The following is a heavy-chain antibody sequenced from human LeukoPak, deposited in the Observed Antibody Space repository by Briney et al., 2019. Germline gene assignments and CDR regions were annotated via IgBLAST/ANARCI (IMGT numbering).Heavy chain of an antibody. CDR2: INPNSGGT. CDR3: ARDRERVVATMGYY. D-gene: IGHD5-12*01. J-gene: IGHJ4*02. V-gene: IGHV1-2*02. Sequence: GASVKVPCKASGYTFTGYYMHWVRQAPGQGLEWMGWINPNSGGTNYAQKLQGRVTMTTDTSTSTAYMELRSLRSDDTAVYYCARDRERVVATMGYYWGQGTLVTVSS. CDR1: GYTFTGYY.